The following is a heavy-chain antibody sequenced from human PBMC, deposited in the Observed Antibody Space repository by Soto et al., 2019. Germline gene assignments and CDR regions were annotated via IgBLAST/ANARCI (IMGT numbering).Heavy chain of an antibody. V-gene: IGHV1-18*01. CDR3: ARDVRHSSGWSQDY. CDR2: ISAYNGNT. D-gene: IGHD6-19*01. Sequence: ASVKVSCKASGYTFTSYGISWVRQAPGQGLEWMGWISAYNGNTNYAQKLQGRVTMTTDTSTSTAYMELRSLRSDDTAVYSCARDVRHSSGWSQDYWGQGTLVTVSS. CDR1: GYTFTSYG. J-gene: IGHJ4*02.